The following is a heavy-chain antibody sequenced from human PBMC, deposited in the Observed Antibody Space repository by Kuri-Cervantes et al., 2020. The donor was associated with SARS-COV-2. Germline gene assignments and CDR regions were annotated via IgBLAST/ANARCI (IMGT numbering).Heavy chain of an antibody. V-gene: IGHV4-39*01. Sequence: GSLRLSCTVSGGSISSSSYYWGWIRQPPGKGLEWIGSIYYSGSTYYNPSLKSRVTISVDTSKNQFSLKLSSVTAADTAFYYCATGGPATLLDSWGQGTLVTVSS. J-gene: IGHJ4*02. D-gene: IGHD3-16*01. CDR3: ATGGPATLLDS. CDR2: IYYSGST. CDR1: GGSISSSSYY.